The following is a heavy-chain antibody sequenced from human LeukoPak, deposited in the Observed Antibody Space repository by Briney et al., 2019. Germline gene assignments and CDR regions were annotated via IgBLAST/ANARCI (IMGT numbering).Heavy chain of an antibody. CDR1: GHDFTSYW. Sequence: GASLKISCRSSGHDFTSYWIAWVRQLPGKGLEWMGIIHPSDSETQYGPSFQGQVTISADNSISTAYLQRSRLKASDTAMYYCARRGYSGYSPLDSWGQGTLVTVSS. CDR3: ARRGYSGYSPLDS. D-gene: IGHD5-12*01. CDR2: IHPSDSET. V-gene: IGHV5-51*01. J-gene: IGHJ4*02.